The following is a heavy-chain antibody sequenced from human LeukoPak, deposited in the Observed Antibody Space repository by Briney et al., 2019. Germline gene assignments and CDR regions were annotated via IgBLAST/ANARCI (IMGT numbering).Heavy chain of an antibody. CDR1: SYSISSGYY. Sequence: KPSETLSLTCAVSSYSISSGYYWGWIRQPPGKGLEWIGSIYHSGSTYYNPSLKSRVTISVDTSKNQFSLKLSSVTAADTAVYYCASVYNWNDVVAFDIWGQGTMVTVSS. V-gene: IGHV4-38-2*01. J-gene: IGHJ3*02. CDR3: ASVYNWNDVVAFDI. CDR2: IYHSGST. D-gene: IGHD1-1*01.